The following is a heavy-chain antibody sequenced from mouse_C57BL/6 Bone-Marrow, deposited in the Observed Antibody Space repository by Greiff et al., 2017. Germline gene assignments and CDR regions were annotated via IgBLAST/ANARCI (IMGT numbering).Heavy chain of an antibody. J-gene: IGHJ3*01. CDR2: IDPENGDT. D-gene: IGHD3-1*01. CDR1: GFNIKDDY. CDR3: TPGLLAY. Sequence: EVKVVESGAELVRPGASVKLSCTASGFNIKDDYMHWVKQRPEQGLECIGWIDPENGDTEYASKFQGKATITADTSSNTAYLQLSSLTSEDTAVYYCTPGLLAYWGQGTLVTVSA. V-gene: IGHV14-4*01.